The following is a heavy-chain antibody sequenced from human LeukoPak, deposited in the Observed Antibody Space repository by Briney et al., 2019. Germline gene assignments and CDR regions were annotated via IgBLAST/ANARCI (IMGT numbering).Heavy chain of an antibody. CDR2: IYHSGST. CDR1: GGSISSGYY. V-gene: IGHV4-38-2*02. Sequence: SETLSLTCTVSGGSISSGYYWGWIRQPPGKGLEWIGSIYHSGSTYYNPSLKSRVTISVDTSKNQFSLKLSSVTAADTAVYYCACIVVVYYYMDVWGKGTTVTVSS. CDR3: ACIVVVYYYMDV. J-gene: IGHJ6*03. D-gene: IGHD2-15*01.